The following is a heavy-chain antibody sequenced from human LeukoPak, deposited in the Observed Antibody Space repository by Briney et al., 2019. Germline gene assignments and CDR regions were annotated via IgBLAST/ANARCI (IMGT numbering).Heavy chain of an antibody. V-gene: IGHV3-66*01. CDR1: GFTVSTNY. CDR2: IYSGGGT. Sequence: GGSLRLSCAASGFTVSTNYMSWVRQAPGKGLEWVSHIYSGGGTNYTASVKGRFTISRDNARNTLSLQMNSLRVDDTAVYYCARGFRSVTTWGYFDYWGQGALVTVSS. CDR3: ARGFRSVTTWGYFDY. D-gene: IGHD4-17*01. J-gene: IGHJ4*02.